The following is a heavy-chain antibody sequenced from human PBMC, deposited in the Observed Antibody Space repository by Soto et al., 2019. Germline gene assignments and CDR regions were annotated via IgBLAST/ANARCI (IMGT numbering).Heavy chain of an antibody. J-gene: IGHJ4*02. CDR1: GASIITISHY. V-gene: IGHV4-39*01. CDR2: VYYSGST. CDR3: ARHRTSSRRHFDY. Sequence: SETLSLTCTVSGASIITISHYWGWIRQPPGKGLEWIGTVYYSGSTYYNPSLQSRVAISVDTSKNQFSLKLSSLTAADTAVYYCARHRTSSRRHFDYWGQGTLVTVSS. D-gene: IGHD6-6*01.